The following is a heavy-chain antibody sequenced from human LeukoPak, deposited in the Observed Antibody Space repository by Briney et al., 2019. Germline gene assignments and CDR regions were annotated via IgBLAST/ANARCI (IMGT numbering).Heavy chain of an antibody. Sequence: PGGSLRLSCAASRFTFSSYWMHWVRQAPGKGLVWVSRINSDGSSRGYADSVKGRFTISRDNAKNTLYLQMNSLRAEDTALYYCVGSSGWWCFDYWGEGTLVTVSS. D-gene: IGHD6-19*01. V-gene: IGHV3-74*01. CDR3: VGSSGWWCFDY. J-gene: IGHJ4*02. CDR1: RFTFSSYW. CDR2: INSDGSSR.